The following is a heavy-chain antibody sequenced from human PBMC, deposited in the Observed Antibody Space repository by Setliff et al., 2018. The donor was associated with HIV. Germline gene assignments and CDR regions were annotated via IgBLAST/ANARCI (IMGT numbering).Heavy chain of an antibody. V-gene: IGHV4-30-4*08. Sequence: SETLSLTCTVSGASINTNDYSWTWIRQSPGGALEWIGGIYHGGIAYYNPSLESRLTISVDKPKNQFSLMVSSVTDADTAIYFCARGGDAYKLGNFWGQGTLVTVSS. D-gene: IGHD1-1*01. J-gene: IGHJ4*02. CDR1: GASINTNDYS. CDR3: ARGGDAYKLGNF. CDR2: IYHGGIA.